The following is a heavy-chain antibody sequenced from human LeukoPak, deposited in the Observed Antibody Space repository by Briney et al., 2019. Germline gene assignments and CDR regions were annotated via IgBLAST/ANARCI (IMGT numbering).Heavy chain of an antibody. CDR1: GYTFTSYY. J-gene: IGHJ5*02. CDR3: ARSVSNRGPNP. Sequence: GASVKVSCKASGYTFTSYYMHWLRQAPGQGLEWMGIINPSGGSTSYAQKFQGRVTMTRDTSTSTVYMELSSLRSEDTAGYYCARSVSNRGPNPWGQGTLVTVSS. D-gene: IGHD1-14*01. V-gene: IGHV1-46*01. CDR2: INPSGGST.